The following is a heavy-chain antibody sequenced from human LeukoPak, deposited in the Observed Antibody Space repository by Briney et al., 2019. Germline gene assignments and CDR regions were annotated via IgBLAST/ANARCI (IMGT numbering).Heavy chain of an antibody. CDR2: ISSSSSHI. CDR3: ARDFRTQLYGYNPPYHFDY. CDR1: GFTISSHS. J-gene: IGHJ4*02. Sequence: RPGGSLRLSCAASGFTISSHSMNWVRQAPGRGPEWVSSISSSSSHIYFAGSAKGRFTISRDNAKNSLYLQMNSLRPEDTAVYYCARDFRTQLYGYNPPYHFDYWGQGTLVTVSS. V-gene: IGHV3-21*01. D-gene: IGHD5-24*01.